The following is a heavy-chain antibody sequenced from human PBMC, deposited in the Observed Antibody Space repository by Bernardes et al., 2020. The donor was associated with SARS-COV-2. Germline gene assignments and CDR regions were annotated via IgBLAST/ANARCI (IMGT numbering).Heavy chain of an antibody. CDR2: ITSSGSPT. CDR3: ASIYAMDV. V-gene: IGHV3-48*03. Sequence: RGSLRLSCAASGFTFSSYEMNWVRQAPGNALEWVSHITSSGSPTHYADSVKGRFTISRDNAKNSLYLQMNSLRAEDTGVYYCASIYAMDVWGQGTTVTVSS. CDR1: GFTFSSYE. J-gene: IGHJ6*02.